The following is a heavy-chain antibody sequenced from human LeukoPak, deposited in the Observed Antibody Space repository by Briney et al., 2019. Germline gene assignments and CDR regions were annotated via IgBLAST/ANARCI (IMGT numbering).Heavy chain of an antibody. V-gene: IGHV1-69*05. D-gene: IGHD1-26*01. J-gene: IGHJ4*02. CDR3: AAHSGSYYFAGDY. Sequence: ASVKVSCKASGGTFSSYAISWVRQAPGQGLEWMGGIIPIFGTANYAQKFQGRVTITTDESTSAAYMGLSSLRSEDTAVYYCAAHSGSYYFAGDYWGQGTLVTVSS. CDR1: GGTFSSYA. CDR2: IIPIFGTA.